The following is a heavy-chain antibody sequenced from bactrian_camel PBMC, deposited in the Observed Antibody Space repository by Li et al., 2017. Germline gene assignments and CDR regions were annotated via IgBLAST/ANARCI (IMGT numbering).Heavy chain of an antibody. CDR1: AYTGGPSY. D-gene: IGHD6*01. V-gene: IGHV3S28*01. Sequence: QLVESGGGSVQAGGSLRLSCAASAYTGGPSYMAYFRQAPGKEREGVATITTGTGNTDYADSVKGRFTISQGNTKYTIYLQMSSLKPEDTAMYYCAAESAEFCKGLVVAAPSSVSYWGRGTQVTVS. CDR2: ITTGTGNT. CDR3: AAESAEFCKGLVVAAPSSVSY. J-gene: IGHJ4*01.